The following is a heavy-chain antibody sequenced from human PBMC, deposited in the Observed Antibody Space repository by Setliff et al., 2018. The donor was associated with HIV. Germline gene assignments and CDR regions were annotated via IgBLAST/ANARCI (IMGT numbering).Heavy chain of an antibody. CDR2: INAGNGNT. CDR1: GYTFTSYG. Sequence: ASVKVSCKASGYTFTSYGMNWVRQAPGQRLEWMGWINAGNGNTKYSQKFQGRVTITRDTSASTAYMELSSLRSEDTAVYYCATPGDCSSTSCYDYYYYYGMDVWGQGTTVTVSS. D-gene: IGHD2-2*01. J-gene: IGHJ6*02. CDR3: ATPGDCSSTSCYDYYYYYGMDV. V-gene: IGHV1-3*01.